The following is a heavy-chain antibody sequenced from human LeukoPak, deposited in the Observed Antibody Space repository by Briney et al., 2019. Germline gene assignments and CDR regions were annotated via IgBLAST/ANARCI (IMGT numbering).Heavy chain of an antibody. Sequence: SETLSLTCTLSGDSITSDYWSWIRQPPGKGLEWIGYIDYSGSTNYNPSLKSRVTISRDTSKKQFSLRLNSVTAADTAVYYCARVRRYCGGDCYNFDYWGQGTLVTVSS. CDR1: GDSITSDY. CDR2: IDYSGST. J-gene: IGHJ4*02. CDR3: ARVRRYCGGDCYNFDY. V-gene: IGHV4-59*13. D-gene: IGHD2-21*02.